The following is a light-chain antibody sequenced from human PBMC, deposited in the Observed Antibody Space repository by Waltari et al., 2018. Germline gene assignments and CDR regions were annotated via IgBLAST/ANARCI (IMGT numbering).Light chain of an antibody. CDR3: SSYSYSSAWP. Sequence: QSALTQPASVSASPGQSTSIPCTGTSRDLWSSDFVPWYQPPPDKAPKLIIYEVDKRPSGVSDRFSGSKSGNTASLTISGLQAEDEALYFCSSYSYSSAWPFGGGTLVTVL. J-gene: IGLJ3*02. CDR1: SRDLWSSDF. V-gene: IGLV2-23*02. CDR2: EVD.